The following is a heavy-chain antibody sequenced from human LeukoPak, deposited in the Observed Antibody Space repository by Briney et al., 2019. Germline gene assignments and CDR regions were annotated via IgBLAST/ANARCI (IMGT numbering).Heavy chain of an antibody. J-gene: IGHJ4*02. D-gene: IGHD6-13*01. CDR3: ARGRYLTTGGGAAAGSLDY. CDR2: IYYSGST. V-gene: IGHV4-39*07. CDR1: GGSISSSSYY. Sequence: SETLSLTCTVSGGSISSSSYYWGWIRQPPGKGLEWIGSIYYSGSTYYNPSLKSRVTISVDTSQKQFSLRLSSVTAADTAVYYCARGRYLTTGGGAAAGSLDYWGQGTLVTVSS.